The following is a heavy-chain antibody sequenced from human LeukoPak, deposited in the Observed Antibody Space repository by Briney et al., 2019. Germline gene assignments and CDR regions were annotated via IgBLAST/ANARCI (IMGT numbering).Heavy chain of an antibody. J-gene: IGHJ5*02. CDR1: GGSISNYY. Sequence: SETLSLTCTVSGGSISNYYWSWIRQPAGKGLEWIGRIYTSGSTNYNPSLKSRVTMSVDTSKNQFSLKLSSVIAADTAVYYCAIDKTGTTRLHWFDPWGQGTLVTVSS. D-gene: IGHD1-1*01. CDR2: IYTSGST. CDR3: AIDKTGTTRLHWFDP. V-gene: IGHV4-4*07.